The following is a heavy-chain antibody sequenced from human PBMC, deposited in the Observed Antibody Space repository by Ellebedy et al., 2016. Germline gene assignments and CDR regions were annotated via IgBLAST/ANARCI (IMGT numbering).Heavy chain of an antibody. Sequence: GRSLRLSXPASGFTFSSYSMKWVRQAPGKGLEWVSYISTSSSTILYADSVKGRFTISRDNAKNSLYLQMNSLRAEDTAVYYCATTKGEQWPYWGQGTLVTVSS. CDR2: ISTSSSTI. D-gene: IGHD6-19*01. CDR3: ATTKGEQWPY. V-gene: IGHV3-48*01. J-gene: IGHJ4*02. CDR1: GFTFSSYS.